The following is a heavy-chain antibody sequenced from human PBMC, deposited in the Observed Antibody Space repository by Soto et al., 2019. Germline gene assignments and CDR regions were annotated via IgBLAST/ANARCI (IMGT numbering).Heavy chain of an antibody. CDR3: TRVKASGVNFDY. CDR1: GGSISSSNW. CDR2: IFHSGST. V-gene: IGHV4-4*02. Sequence: QVQLQESGPGLVKPSGTLSLTCAVSGGSISSSNWWSWVRQPPGKGLEGIGEIFHSGSTDYNPPLKSPVTISGDKSKNPFSLKLGSVTDADTAVYYCTRVKASGVNFDYWGQGTLVTVSS. J-gene: IGHJ4*02. D-gene: IGHD3-10*01.